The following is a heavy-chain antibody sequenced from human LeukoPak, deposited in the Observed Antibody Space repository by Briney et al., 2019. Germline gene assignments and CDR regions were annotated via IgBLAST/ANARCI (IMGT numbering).Heavy chain of an antibody. J-gene: IGHJ4*02. CDR2: IYYSGST. CDR1: GGSISSYY. CDR3: AGLIAVAGTGFDY. Sequence: SETLSLTCTVSGGSISSYYWSWIRQPPGKGLEWIGYIYYSGSTSYNPSLKSRVTISVDTSKNQFSLKLSSVTAADTAVYYCAGLIAVAGTGFDYWGQGTLVTVSS. V-gene: IGHV4-59*01. D-gene: IGHD6-19*01.